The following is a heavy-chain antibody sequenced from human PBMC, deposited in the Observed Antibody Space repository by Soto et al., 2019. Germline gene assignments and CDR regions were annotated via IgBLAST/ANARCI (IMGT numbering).Heavy chain of an antibody. V-gene: IGHV4-31*03. J-gene: IGHJ6*02. CDR1: GGSISSGGYY. Sequence: QVQLQESGPGLVKPSQTLSLTCTVSGGSISSGGYYWSWIRQHPGKGLEWIGYIYYSGSTYYNPSLKSRVTISVDTSKNQFSLKLSSVTAADTAVYYCARVFRAVADYYYYGMDVWGQGTTVTVSS. CDR3: ARVFRAVADYYYYGMDV. D-gene: IGHD6-19*01. CDR2: IYYSGST.